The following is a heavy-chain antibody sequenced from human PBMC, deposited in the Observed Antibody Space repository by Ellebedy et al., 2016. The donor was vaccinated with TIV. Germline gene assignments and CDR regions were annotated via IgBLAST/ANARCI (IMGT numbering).Heavy chain of an antibody. Sequence: SVKVSCXASGYTFTSYGISWVRQAPGQGLEWMGGIIPIFGTANYAQKFQGRVTITADESTSTAYMELSSLRSEDTAVYYCATMDMITMVRGVTPSDDYWGQGTLVTVSS. CDR2: IIPIFGTA. V-gene: IGHV1-69*13. D-gene: IGHD3-10*01. CDR1: GYTFTSYG. J-gene: IGHJ4*02. CDR3: ATMDMITMVRGVTPSDDY.